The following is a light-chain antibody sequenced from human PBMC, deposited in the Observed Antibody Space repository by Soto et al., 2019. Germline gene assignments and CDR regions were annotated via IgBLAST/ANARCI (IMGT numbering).Light chain of an antibody. CDR3: QQRSNWPIT. Sequence: EIVLTQSPSTLSLYPGERATLSCRASQSVSSYLAWYQQKPGQAPRLLIYDAFTRATGIPARFSGSGSGTDFTLTISSLEPEDFAVYYCQQRSNWPITFAQGTRLEIK. V-gene: IGKV3-11*01. CDR2: DAF. CDR1: QSVSSY. J-gene: IGKJ5*01.